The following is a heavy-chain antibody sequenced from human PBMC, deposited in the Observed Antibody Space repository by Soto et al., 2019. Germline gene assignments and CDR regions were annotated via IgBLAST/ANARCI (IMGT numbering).Heavy chain of an antibody. CDR3: ARTPGIAVAGTLDY. J-gene: IGHJ4*02. V-gene: IGHV3-30*03. CDR2: ISYDGSNK. CDR1: GFTFSSYG. Sequence: PGGSLRLSCAASGFTFSSYGMHWVRQAPGRGLEWVAVISYDGSNKYYADSVKGRFTISRDNSKNTLYLQMNSLRAEDTAVYYCARTPGIAVAGTLDYWGQGTLVTVSS. D-gene: IGHD6-19*01.